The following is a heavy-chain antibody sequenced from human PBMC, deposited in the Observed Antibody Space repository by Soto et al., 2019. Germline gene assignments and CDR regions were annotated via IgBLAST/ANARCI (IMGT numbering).Heavy chain of an antibody. J-gene: IGHJ6*02. D-gene: IGHD6-13*01. V-gene: IGHV4-31*03. CDR3: ARDLQYSRLFYGMDV. CDR2: IYYSGST. CDR1: GGSISSGGYY. Sequence: PSETLSLTCTVSGGSISSGGYYWSWIRQHPGKGLEWIGYIYYSGSTYYNPSLKSRVTISVDTSKNQFSLKLSSVTAACTAVYYCARDLQYSRLFYGMDVWGQGTTVTVSS.